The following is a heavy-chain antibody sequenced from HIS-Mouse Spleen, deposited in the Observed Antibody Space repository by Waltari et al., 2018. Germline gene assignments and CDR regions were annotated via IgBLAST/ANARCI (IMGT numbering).Heavy chain of an antibody. J-gene: IGHJ6*02. CDR3: ARLGRELHQGYYGMDV. CDR2: INHSGSN. V-gene: IGHV4-34*01. D-gene: IGHD1-26*01. CDR1: GGSFSGYY. Sequence: QVQLQQWGAGLLKPSETLSLTCAVYGGSFSGYYWSWIRQPPGKGLEWIGEINHSGSNNYNPYLKSRVTISVDTSKNQFSLKLSSVTAADTAVYYCARLGRELHQGYYGMDVWGQGTTVTVSS.